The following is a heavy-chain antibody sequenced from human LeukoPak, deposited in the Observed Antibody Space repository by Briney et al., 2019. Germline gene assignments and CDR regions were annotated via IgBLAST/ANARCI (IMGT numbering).Heavy chain of an antibody. CDR2: IIPIFGTA. CDR1: GGTFSSYA. J-gene: IGHJ6*03. CDR3: ARDLWESSSSLPGYYYMDV. V-gene: IGHV1-69*05. D-gene: IGHD6-6*01. Sequence: SVKVSCKASGGTFSSYAISWVRQAPGQGLEWMGGIIPIFGTANYAQKFQGRVTITTDESTSTAYMELSSLRSEDTAVYYCARDLWESSSSLPGYYYMDVWGKGTTVTVSS.